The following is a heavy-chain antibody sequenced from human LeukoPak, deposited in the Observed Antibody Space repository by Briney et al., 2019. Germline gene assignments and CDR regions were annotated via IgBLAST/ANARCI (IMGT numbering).Heavy chain of an antibody. Sequence: AGGSLRLSCAASGFTFSSYWMSWARQASGKGLEWVANIKQDGSEKYYVDSVKGRFTISRDNAKNSLYLQMNSLRAEDTAVYYCARVLGSRYCSSTSCSLRALDYWGQGTLVTVSS. J-gene: IGHJ4*02. CDR1: GFTFSSYW. V-gene: IGHV3-7*03. CDR2: IKQDGSEK. D-gene: IGHD2-2*01. CDR3: ARVLGSRYCSSTSCSLRALDY.